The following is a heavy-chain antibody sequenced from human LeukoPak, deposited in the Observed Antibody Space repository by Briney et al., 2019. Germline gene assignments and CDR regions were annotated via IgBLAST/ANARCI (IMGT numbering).Heavy chain of an antibody. CDR1: GFTFSSYS. J-gene: IGHJ4*02. D-gene: IGHD5-12*01. CDR3: ARYIGVRSFDY. Sequence: GGSLRLSCAASGFTFSSYSMSWVRQAPGKGLEWVSSISSSSSYIYYADSVKGRFTISRDNAKNSLYLQMNSLRAEDTAVYYCARYIGVRSFDYWGQGTLVTVSS. CDR2: ISSSSSYI. V-gene: IGHV3-21*01.